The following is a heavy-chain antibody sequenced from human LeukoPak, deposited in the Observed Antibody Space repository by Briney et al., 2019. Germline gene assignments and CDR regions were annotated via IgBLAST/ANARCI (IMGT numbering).Heavy chain of an antibody. J-gene: IGHJ4*02. CDR3: ATNGGSGSYWLAFDD. CDR2: FDPEDGET. D-gene: IGHD3-10*01. V-gene: IGHV1-24*01. Sequence: ASVKVSCKVSGYTLTELSMHWVRQAPGKGLEWMGGFDPEDGETIYAQKFQGRVTMTEDTSTDTAYMELSSLRSEDTAVYYCATNGGSGSYWLAFDDWGQGTLVTVSS. CDR1: GYTLTELS.